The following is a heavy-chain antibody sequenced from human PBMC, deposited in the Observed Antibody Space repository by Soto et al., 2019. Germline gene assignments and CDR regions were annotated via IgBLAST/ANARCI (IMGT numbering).Heavy chain of an antibody. CDR3: ERDRGWSRSHYFDS. J-gene: IGHJ4*02. D-gene: IGHD2-15*01. Sequence: QVPSVEFGGGVVQPGTSLRLSCAVSGFTFSNHGMHWVRQAPGKGLEWVAFISYDGRNKEYADSLKGRFTISRDNFNDALFLQMYTLRGDDTAVYYCERDRGWSRSHYFDSWGQGTLVTVSS. CDR2: ISYDGRNK. V-gene: IGHV3-30*19. CDR1: GFTFSNHG.